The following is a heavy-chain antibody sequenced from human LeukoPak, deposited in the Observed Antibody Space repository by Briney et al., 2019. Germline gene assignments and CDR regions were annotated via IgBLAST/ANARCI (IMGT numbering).Heavy chain of an antibody. CDR3: ARRGAAAGTYGFDY. Sequence: PSETLSLTCTVSGGSISSSSYYWGWIRQPPGKGLEWIGGIYYSGSTYYNPSLKSRVTISVDTSKNQFSLKLSSVTAADTAVYYCARRGAAAGTYGFDYWGQGTLVTVSS. CDR2: IYYSGST. V-gene: IGHV4-39*01. CDR1: GGSISSSSYY. J-gene: IGHJ4*02. D-gene: IGHD6-13*01.